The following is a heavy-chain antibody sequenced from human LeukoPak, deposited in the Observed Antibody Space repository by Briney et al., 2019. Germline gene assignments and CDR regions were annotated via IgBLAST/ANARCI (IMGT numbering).Heavy chain of an antibody. CDR1: GGSISSYY. D-gene: IGHD1-26*01. Sequence: PSETLSLTCTVSGGSISSYYWSWIRQPPGKGLEWIGYIYYSGSTNYNPSLKSRVTISVDTSNNQFSLKLSSVTAADTAVYYCAREGPEGATFDPWGQGTLVTVSS. J-gene: IGHJ5*02. V-gene: IGHV4-59*01. CDR3: AREGPEGATFDP. CDR2: IYYSGST.